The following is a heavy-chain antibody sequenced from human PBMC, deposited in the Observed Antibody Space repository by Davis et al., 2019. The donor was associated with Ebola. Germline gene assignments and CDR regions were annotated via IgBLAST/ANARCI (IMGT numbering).Heavy chain of an antibody. V-gene: IGHV3-23*01. Sequence: GESLKISCAASGFTFSNYAMSWVRQAPGKGLEWVSGISGSGATTYYADSVKGRFTISRDNSKNTLYLQMNSLRADDTALYYCAKGLGVTIFGVNGMDVWGQGTTVTVSS. D-gene: IGHD3-3*01. CDR1: GFTFSNYA. CDR3: AKGLGVTIFGVNGMDV. CDR2: ISGSGATT. J-gene: IGHJ6*02.